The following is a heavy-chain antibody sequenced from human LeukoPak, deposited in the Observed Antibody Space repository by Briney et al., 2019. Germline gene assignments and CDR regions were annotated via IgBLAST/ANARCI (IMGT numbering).Heavy chain of an antibody. CDR2: ISSSGSTI. D-gene: IGHD3-22*01. CDR3: ARDPSPYYYDSSGYPSSFDY. Sequence: PGGSLRLSCAASGFTFSDYYMSWIRQAPGKGLEWVSYISSSGSTIYYADSVKGRFTISRDNAKNSLYLQMNSLRAEDTAVYYCARDPSPYYYDSSGYPSSFDYWGQGTLVTVSS. V-gene: IGHV3-11*04. J-gene: IGHJ4*02. CDR1: GFTFSDYY.